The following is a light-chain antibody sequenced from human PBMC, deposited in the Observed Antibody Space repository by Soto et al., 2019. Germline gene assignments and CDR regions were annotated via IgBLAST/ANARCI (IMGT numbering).Light chain of an antibody. CDR2: EVN. V-gene: IGLV2-8*01. CDR1: SSDVGGSNF. Sequence: QSVLTQPPSASGSPGQSVTISCTGTSSDVGGSNFVSWYQQHPGKVPKLMIFEVNQRPSGVPDRFSGSKSGNTASLTVSGLQAEDEADYYCSSYAGSNNYVFGTGTKVTVL. J-gene: IGLJ1*01. CDR3: SSYAGSNNYV.